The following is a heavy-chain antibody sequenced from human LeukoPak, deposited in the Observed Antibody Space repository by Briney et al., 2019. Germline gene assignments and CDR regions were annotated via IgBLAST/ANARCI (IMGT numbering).Heavy chain of an antibody. CDR3: ARVGATTWGAFDI. D-gene: IGHD1-26*01. CDR2: ISGTSSYI. Sequence: GGSLRLSCAASGFTFSDYSINWVRQAPGKGLEWVSSISGTSSYIYYAESRKGRFSIARDHAKNSLYLQMSSLRAEDMSVYYWARVGATTWGAFDIWGQGTMVSVSS. CDR1: GFTFSDYS. V-gene: IGHV3-21*01. J-gene: IGHJ3*02.